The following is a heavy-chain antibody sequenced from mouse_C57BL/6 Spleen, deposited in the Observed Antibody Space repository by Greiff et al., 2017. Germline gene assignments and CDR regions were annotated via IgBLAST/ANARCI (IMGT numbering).Heavy chain of an antibody. D-gene: IGHD2-5*01. CDR1: GYTFTSYW. Sequence: QVQLKQPGAELVKPGASVKMSCKASGYTFTSYWITWVKQRPGQGLEWIGDIYPGSGSTNYNEKFKSKATLTVDTSSSTAYMQLSSLTSEDSAVYYCARSAYYSNYGWYFDVWGTGTTVTVSS. CDR2: IYPGSGST. CDR3: ARSAYYSNYGWYFDV. V-gene: IGHV1-55*01. J-gene: IGHJ1*03.